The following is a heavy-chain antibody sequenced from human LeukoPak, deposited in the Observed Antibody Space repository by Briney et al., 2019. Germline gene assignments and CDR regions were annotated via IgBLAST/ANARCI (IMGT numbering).Heavy chain of an antibody. CDR2: INPSGGST. Sequence: ASVKVSCKASGYTFTSYYMHWVRQAPGQGLDWMGIINPSGGSTSYAQKFQGRVTMTRDTSTSTVYMELSSLRSEDTAVYYCARAPGRQGHYMDVWGKGTTVTVSS. V-gene: IGHV1-46*01. J-gene: IGHJ6*03. CDR3: ARAPGRQGHYMDV. CDR1: GYTFTSYY.